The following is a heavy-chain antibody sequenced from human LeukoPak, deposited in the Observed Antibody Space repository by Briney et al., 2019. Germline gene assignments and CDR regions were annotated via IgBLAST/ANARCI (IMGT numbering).Heavy chain of an antibody. CDR1: GGTFSSYA. D-gene: IGHD4-17*01. Sequence: SVKVSCKASGGTFSSYAISWVRQAPGQGLEWMGRIIPIFGTANYAQKFQGRVTITTDESTSTAYMELSSLRSEDTAVYYCARGTVTTGGYYYYYMDVWGKGTTVTVSS. CDR2: IIPIFGTA. CDR3: ARGTVTTGGYYYYYMDV. J-gene: IGHJ6*03. V-gene: IGHV1-69*05.